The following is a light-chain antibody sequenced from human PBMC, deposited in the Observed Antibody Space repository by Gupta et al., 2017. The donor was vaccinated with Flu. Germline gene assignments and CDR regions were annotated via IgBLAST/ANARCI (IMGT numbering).Light chain of an antibody. CDR3: RQGAHWPWT. CDR1: HGLVYSDGNTY. J-gene: IGKJ1*01. Sequence: DVVMTQTPLSLPVALGPPASISCRSSHGLVYSDGNTYLHWFQQRPGQSPRRLIYLVSHRESGVPDRFSGSGSGTDFTLKISRVEAEDVGIYFCRQGAHWPWTFGQGTKVEIK. CDR2: LVS. V-gene: IGKV2-30*01.